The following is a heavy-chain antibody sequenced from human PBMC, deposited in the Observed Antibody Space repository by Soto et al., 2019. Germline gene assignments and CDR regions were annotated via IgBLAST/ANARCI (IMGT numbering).Heavy chain of an antibody. Sequence: SGPTLVKPTQTLTLTCTFSGFSLSTSGVGVGWIRQPPGKALEWLALIYWDDDKRYSPSLQSRLTITKDTSKNQVVLTMTNMDPVDTATYYCAHRRDYGSGSYYINWFDPWGQGTLVTVSS. CDR2: IYWDDDK. V-gene: IGHV2-5*02. CDR1: GFSLSTSGVG. J-gene: IGHJ5*02. D-gene: IGHD3-10*01. CDR3: AHRRDYGSGSYYINWFDP.